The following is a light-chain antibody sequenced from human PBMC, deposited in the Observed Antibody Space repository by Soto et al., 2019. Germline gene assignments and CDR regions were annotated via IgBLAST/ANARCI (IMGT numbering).Light chain of an antibody. CDR1: QSISIW. CDR3: QQSYSIPIT. V-gene: IGKV1-5*01. Sequence: DIQMTQSPSTLSASVGDRFTITFRASQSISIWLAWYQQKPGKAPKLLIFDASTLETGVPSRFSGSGSGTEFTLTISSLQPDDFATYYCQQSYSIPITFGQGTRLEI. CDR2: DAS. J-gene: IGKJ5*01.